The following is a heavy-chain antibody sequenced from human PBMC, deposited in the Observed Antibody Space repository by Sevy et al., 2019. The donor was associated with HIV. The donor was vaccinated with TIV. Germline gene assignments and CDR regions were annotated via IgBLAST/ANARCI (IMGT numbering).Heavy chain of an antibody. CDR2: IYYSGST. CDR1: GGSISSSSYY. Sequence: SETLSLTCTVSGGSISSSSYYWGWIRQPPGKGLEWIGSIYYSGSTYYNPSLKSRVTISVDTSKNQFSLKLSSVTAADTAVYFCARTPPFDAFDLWGQGTVVTVSS. CDR3: ARTPPFDAFDL. V-gene: IGHV4-39*01. J-gene: IGHJ3*01.